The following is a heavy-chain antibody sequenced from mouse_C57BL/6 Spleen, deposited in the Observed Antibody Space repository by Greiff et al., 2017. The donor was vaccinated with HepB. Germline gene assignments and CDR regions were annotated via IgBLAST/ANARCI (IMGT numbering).Heavy chain of an antibody. Sequence: QVQLQQPGAELVMPGASVKLSCKASGYTFTSYWMHWVKQRPGQGLEWIGEIDPSDSYTNYNQKFKGKSTLTVDKSSSTAYMQLSSLTSEDSAVYYCARGGVDSSGLFAYWGQGTLVTVSA. CDR3: ARGGVDSSGLFAY. CDR1: GYTFTSYW. J-gene: IGHJ3*01. CDR2: IDPSDSYT. D-gene: IGHD3-2*02. V-gene: IGHV1-69*01.